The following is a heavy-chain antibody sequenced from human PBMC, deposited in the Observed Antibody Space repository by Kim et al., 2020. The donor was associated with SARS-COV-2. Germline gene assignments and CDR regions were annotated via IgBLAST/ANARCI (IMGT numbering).Heavy chain of an antibody. V-gene: IGHV1-18*01. CDR3: ARDRPGITAIGTRAIDS. J-gene: IGHJ4*02. CDR2: ISAYTGQT. Sequence: ASVKVSCKASGYTFNSYGFTWVRQAPGQGLEWMGWISAYTGQTHYAQKLQGRVTLTTDISTSTAYMELRSLRSDDTAIYYCARDRPGITAIGTRAIDSWGQGTLVTVAS. D-gene: IGHD6-13*01. CDR1: GYTFNSYG.